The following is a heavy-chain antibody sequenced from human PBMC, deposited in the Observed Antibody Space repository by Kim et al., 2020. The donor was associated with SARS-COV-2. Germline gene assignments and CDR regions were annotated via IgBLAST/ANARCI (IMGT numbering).Heavy chain of an antibody. J-gene: IGHJ6*03. D-gene: IGHD1-20*01. Sequence: PSLKSRVTITVDTSKNQFSLKLSSVTAADTAVYYCARVNWNYYYYYYMDVWGKGTTVTVSS. V-gene: IGHV4-39*01. CDR3: ARVNWNYYYYYYMDV.